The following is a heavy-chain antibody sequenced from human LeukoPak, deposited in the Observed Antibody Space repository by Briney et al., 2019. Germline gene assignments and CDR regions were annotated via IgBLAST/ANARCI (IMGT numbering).Heavy chain of an antibody. J-gene: IGHJ3*02. D-gene: IGHD4-23*01. CDR1: GFTFSSYA. Sequence: GGSLRLSCAASGFTFSSYAMSWVRQAPGKGLEWVSCIRGSGTRTYYADSVKGRFTISRDNSKNTLYLQMNSLRAEDTALYTCAKDYGGNSDAFDIWGQGTVVTVSS. CDR2: IRGSGTRT. V-gene: IGHV3-23*01. CDR3: AKDYGGNSDAFDI.